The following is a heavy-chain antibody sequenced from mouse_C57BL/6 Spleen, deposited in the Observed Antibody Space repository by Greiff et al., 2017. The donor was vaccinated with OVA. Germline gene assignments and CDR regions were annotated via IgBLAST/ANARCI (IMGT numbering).Heavy chain of an antibody. CDR2: INPYNGGT. D-gene: IGHD1-1*01. J-gene: IGHJ4*01. CDR3: ARRDFSFITTAMDY. Sequence: DVQLQQSGPVLVKPGASVKMSCKASGYTFTDYYMNWVKQSHGKSLEWIGVINPYNGGTSYNQKFKGKATLTVDKSSSTAYMELNSLTSEDSAVYYCARRDFSFITTAMDYWGQGTSVTVSS. CDR1: GYTFTDYY. V-gene: IGHV1-19*01.